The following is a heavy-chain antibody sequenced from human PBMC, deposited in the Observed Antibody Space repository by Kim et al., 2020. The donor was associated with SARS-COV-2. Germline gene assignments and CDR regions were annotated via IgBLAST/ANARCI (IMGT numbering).Heavy chain of an antibody. V-gene: IGHV3-73*01. Sequence: VKGRFTISRDDSKNTAYLQMNSLKTEDTAVYYCTNTMTTGPHYYYYGMDVWGQGTTVTVSS. J-gene: IGHJ6*02. CDR3: TNTMTTGPHYYYYGMDV. D-gene: IGHD4-17*01.